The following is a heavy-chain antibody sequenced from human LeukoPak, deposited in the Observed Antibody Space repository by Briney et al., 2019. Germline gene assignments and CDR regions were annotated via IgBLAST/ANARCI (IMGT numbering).Heavy chain of an antibody. Sequence: GSLILSCAASGFTFISYWMSWVRQAPGKGLEWVANIKQDGSEKYYVDSVKGRFTISRDNAKNSLYLQMNSLRAEDTAVYYCARVPSTNGAHWGQGTLVTVSS. CDR2: IKQDGSEK. D-gene: IGHD2-8*01. CDR1: GFTFISYW. V-gene: IGHV3-7*03. CDR3: ARVPSTNGAH. J-gene: IGHJ4*02.